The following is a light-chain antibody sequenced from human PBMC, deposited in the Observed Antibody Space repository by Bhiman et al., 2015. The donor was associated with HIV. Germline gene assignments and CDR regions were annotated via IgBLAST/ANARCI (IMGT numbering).Light chain of an antibody. Sequence: SYELTQPPSVSVSPGQTATITCSGDKLGNKFTSWYQQKPGQSPIQVIHADKNRPSGIPERISGTNSGNTATLTISGTQAMDEADYYYQAWDSSAVVFGGGTKLTVL. V-gene: IGLV3-1*01. J-gene: IGLJ2*01. CDR1: KLGNKF. CDR3: QAWDSSAVV. CDR2: ADK.